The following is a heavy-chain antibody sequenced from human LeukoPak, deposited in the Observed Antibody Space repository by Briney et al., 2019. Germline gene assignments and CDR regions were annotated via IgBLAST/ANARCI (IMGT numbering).Heavy chain of an antibody. CDR2: INTNGSTT. CDR3: VRATISGVISPCWFDT. J-gene: IGHJ5*02. Sequence: GGTLTLSCAASGFTFSNYWMHWVRQPPGKGLEWISRINTNGSTTSYAYPVKGRFIISRGNAKHTLHLQINILRAEDTAVYYCVRATISGVISPCWFDTWGEGNLVSVSS. CDR1: GFTFSNYW. V-gene: IGHV3-74*01. D-gene: IGHD3-3*01.